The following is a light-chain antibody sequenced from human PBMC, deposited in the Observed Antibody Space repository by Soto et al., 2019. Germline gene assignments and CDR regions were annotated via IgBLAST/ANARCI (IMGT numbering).Light chain of an antibody. J-gene: IGKJ1*01. Sequence: EIVMTQSPATLSVSPGEIATLSCRASQSVSSSLAWYQQRPGQAPRLLIYDTSTRAAGIAARFSGSGSGTEFTLTISSLQSEDFAVYYCQQYVHWPPGTFGQGTKVDIK. V-gene: IGKV3-15*01. CDR2: DTS. CDR3: QQYVHWPPGT. CDR1: QSVSSS.